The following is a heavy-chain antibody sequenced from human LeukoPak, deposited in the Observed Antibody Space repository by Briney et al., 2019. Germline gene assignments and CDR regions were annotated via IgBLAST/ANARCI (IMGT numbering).Heavy chain of an antibody. CDR3: ARGRGEVDY. D-gene: IGHD3-10*01. Sequence: GGSLRLSCAASGFTFSSYSMTWVRQAPGKGLEWVSSISISSSNIYYADSVKGRFTISRDNAKTSLYLQMNSLRAEDTAVYYCARGRGEVDYWGQGTLVTVSS. CDR2: ISISSSNI. CDR1: GFTFSSYS. V-gene: IGHV3-21*01. J-gene: IGHJ4*02.